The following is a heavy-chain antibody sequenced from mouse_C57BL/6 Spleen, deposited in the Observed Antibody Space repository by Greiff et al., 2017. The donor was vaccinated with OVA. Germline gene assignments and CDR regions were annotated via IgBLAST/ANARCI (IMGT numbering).Heavy chain of an antibody. D-gene: IGHD1-1*01. CDR1: GYTFTSYW. CDR2: IDPSDSST. V-gene: IGHV1-50*01. CDR3: ASSITTVVATGAMDY. Sequence: QVHVKQPGAELVKPGASVKLSCKASGYTFTSYWMQWVKQRPGQGLEWIGEIDPSDSSTNYNQKFKGKATLTVDTSSSTAYMQLSSLTSEDSAVYSCASSITTVVATGAMDYWGQGTSVTVSS. J-gene: IGHJ4*01.